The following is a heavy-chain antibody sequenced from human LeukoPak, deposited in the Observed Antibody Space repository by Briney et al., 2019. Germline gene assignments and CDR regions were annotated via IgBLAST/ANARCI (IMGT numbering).Heavy chain of an antibody. CDR2: ISAYNGNT. D-gene: IGHD2-15*01. CDR3: ARDRCRSGGSCYLGY. J-gene: IGHJ4*02. Sequence: ASVKVSCKASGYTFTSYGISWVRQAPGQGLEWMGWISAYNGNTNYAQKLQGRVTMTTDTSTSTAYMELRSLRSDDTAVYYCARDRCRSGGSCYLGYWGRGTLVTVSS. V-gene: IGHV1-18*01. CDR1: GYTFTSYG.